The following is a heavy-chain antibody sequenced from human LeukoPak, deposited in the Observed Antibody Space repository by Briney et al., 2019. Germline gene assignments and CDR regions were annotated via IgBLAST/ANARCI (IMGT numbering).Heavy chain of an antibody. CDR1: GGSISSGSYY. Sequence: SESLSLTCTVSGGSISSGSYYWSWIRQPAGKGLEWIGRIYTSGSTNYNPSLKSRVTISVDTSKNQFSLKLSSVTAADTAVYYCARGTYYDFWSGHLQNNWFDPWGEGTLVTVSS. CDR2: IYTSGST. CDR3: ARGTYYDFWSGHLQNNWFDP. J-gene: IGHJ5*02. V-gene: IGHV4-61*02. D-gene: IGHD3-3*01.